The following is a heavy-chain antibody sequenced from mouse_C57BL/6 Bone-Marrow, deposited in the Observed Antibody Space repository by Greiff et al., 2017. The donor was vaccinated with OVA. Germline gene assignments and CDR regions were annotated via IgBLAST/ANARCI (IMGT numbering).Heavy chain of an antibody. CDR3: TRLGSPYAMDY. J-gene: IGHJ4*01. D-gene: IGHD1-1*01. V-gene: IGHV6-6*01. Sequence: EVQLVESGGGLVQPGGSMKLSCAASGFTFSDAWMDWVRQSPEKGLEWVADIRNKANNHATYYAESVKGRFTISRDDSKSSVYLQMNSLRAEDTGIYYCTRLGSPYAMDYWGQGTSVTVSS. CDR2: IRNKANNHAT. CDR1: GFTFSDAW.